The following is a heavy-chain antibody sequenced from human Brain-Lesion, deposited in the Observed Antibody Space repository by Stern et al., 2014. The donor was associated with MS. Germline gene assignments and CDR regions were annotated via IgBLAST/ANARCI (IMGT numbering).Heavy chain of an antibody. CDR3: ARFPASRPHVFDS. J-gene: IGHJ4*02. V-gene: IGHV4-4*02. Sequence: VQLVESGPGLVKPSGTLSLTCAVSGGSISSSNWWSWVRQSPGKGLEWIGESDHSGSTIYNPSLKSRVNVSVDKSKNRFSLNLRSVPAADTAVYFCARFPASRPHVFDSWGQGTLVTVSS. D-gene: IGHD6-13*01. CDR2: SDHSGST. CDR1: GGSISSSNW.